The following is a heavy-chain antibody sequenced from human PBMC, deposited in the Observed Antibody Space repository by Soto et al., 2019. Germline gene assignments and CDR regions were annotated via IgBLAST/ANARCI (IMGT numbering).Heavy chain of an antibody. J-gene: IGHJ6*02. Sequence: TLSLPCVGSGDTVSSNSVAWNWVRQSPSRGLEWLGRTYYRSRWYSDYAVSVRSRIDINADTSKNQVSLQLNSVTPEDTAVYYCARSEEDSDYYYYGMDVWGQGTTVTVS. V-gene: IGHV6-1*01. CDR2: TYYRSRWYS. D-gene: IGHD2-15*01. CDR3: ARSEEDSDYYYYGMDV. CDR1: GDTVSSNSVA.